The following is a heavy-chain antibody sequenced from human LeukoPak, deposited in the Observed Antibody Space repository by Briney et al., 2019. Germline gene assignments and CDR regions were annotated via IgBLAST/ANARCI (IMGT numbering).Heavy chain of an antibody. CDR2: INHSGST. CDR1: GGSFSGYY. Sequence: SETLSLTCAVYGGSFSGYYWSWIRQPPGKGLEWIGEINHSGSTNYNPSLKSRVTISVDTSKNQFSLKLSSVTAADTAVYYCARGGGYYYDSSGYQNFDYWGQETLFTVS. V-gene: IGHV4-34*01. CDR3: ARGGGYYYDSSGYQNFDY. D-gene: IGHD3-22*01. J-gene: IGHJ4*02.